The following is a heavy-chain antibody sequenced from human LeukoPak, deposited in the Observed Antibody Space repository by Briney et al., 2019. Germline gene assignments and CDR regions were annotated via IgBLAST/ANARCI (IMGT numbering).Heavy chain of an antibody. V-gene: IGHV4-59*01. CDR1: GGSISSYY. D-gene: IGHD3-22*01. J-gene: IGHJ4*02. CDR2: IYYSGST. CDR3: ARDHDSSGYWALDY. Sequence: SETLSLTCTVSGGSISSYYWSWIRQPPGKGLEWIGYIYYSGSTNYNPSLKSRVTISVDASKNQFSLKLSSVTAADTAVYYCARDHDSSGYWALDYWGQGTLVTVSS.